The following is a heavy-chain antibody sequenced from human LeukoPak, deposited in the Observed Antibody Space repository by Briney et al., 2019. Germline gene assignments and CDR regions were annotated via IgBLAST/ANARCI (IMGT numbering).Heavy chain of an antibody. V-gene: IGHV4-39*07. CDR2: IYYSGST. D-gene: IGHD3-10*01. CDR1: GGSISSSSYY. Sequence: SETLSLTCTVSGGSISSSSYYWGWIRQPPGKGLEWIGSIYYSGSTYYNPSLKSRVTISVDTSKNQFSLKLSSVTAADTAVYYCARMVRGVIKNWFDPWGQGTLVTVPS. J-gene: IGHJ5*02. CDR3: ARMVRGVIKNWFDP.